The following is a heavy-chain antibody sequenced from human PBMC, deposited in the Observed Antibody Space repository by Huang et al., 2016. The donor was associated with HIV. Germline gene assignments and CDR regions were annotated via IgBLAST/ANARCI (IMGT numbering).Heavy chain of an antibody. CDR3: ARDSGYYRYFDY. D-gene: IGHD3-22*01. CDR1: GYTFTDYQ. CDR2: INTNTGNP. J-gene: IGHJ4*02. Sequence: VQLVQSGSELKKPGASVQVSCKVSGYTFTDYQIIWVRPAPGQGLEWRGLINTNTGNPTYGQGCTGRFVFSLDTSVSTAYLQISSLKAEDTAVYFCARDSGYYRYFDYWGQGTLVTVSS. V-gene: IGHV7-4-1*02.